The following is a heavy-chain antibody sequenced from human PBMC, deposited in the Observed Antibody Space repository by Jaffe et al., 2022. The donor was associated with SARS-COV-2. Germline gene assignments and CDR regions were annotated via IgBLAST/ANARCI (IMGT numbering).Heavy chain of an antibody. Sequence: EVQLAESGGGLVQPGGSLRLSCAASGFTLSSYEMNWVRQAPGKGLEWVSYIDYSGRTIYYADSVKGRFTISRDNAKNSLYLQMNSLRAEDTAVYYCARDPGRGYSDYFDYWGQGTLVSVSS. D-gene: IGHD5-12*01. V-gene: IGHV3-48*03. CDR3: ARDPGRGYSDYFDY. CDR2: IDYSGRTI. CDR1: GFTLSSYE. J-gene: IGHJ4*02.